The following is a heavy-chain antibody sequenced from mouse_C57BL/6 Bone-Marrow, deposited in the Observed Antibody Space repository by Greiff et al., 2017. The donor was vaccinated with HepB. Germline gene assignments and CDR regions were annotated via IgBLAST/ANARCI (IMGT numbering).Heavy chain of an antibody. CDR2: IDPENGDT. V-gene: IGHV14-4*01. CDR1: GFNIKDDY. D-gene: IGHD2-2*01. J-gene: IGHJ3*01. Sequence: EVKLQESGAELVRPGASVKLSCTASGFNIKDDYMHWVKQRPEQGLEWIGWIDPENGDTEYASKFQGKATITADTSSNTAYLQLSSLTSEDTAVYYCGGLRLAYWGQGTLVTVSA. CDR3: GGLRLAY.